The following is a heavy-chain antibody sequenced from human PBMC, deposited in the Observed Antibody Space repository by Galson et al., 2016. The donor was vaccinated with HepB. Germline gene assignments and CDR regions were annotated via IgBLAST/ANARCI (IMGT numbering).Heavy chain of an antibody. D-gene: IGHD2-2*01. J-gene: IGHJ4*02. V-gene: IGHV4-39*01. Sequence: ETLSLTCTVSAGSISDSSFYWGWVRQPPGKGLEWIGSVYYTGSTYYNPSLKSRASISVDSSRNQFSLRLSFVTAADTSIYYCARNHMHSLFDYWGRGTLVTVSS. CDR3: ARNHMHSLFDY. CDR1: AGSISDSSFY. CDR2: VYYTGST.